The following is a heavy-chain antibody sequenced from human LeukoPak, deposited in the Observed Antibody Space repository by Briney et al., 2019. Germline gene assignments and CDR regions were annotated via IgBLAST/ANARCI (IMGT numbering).Heavy chain of an antibody. J-gene: IGHJ4*02. CDR1: GFTFSSYA. Sequence: GGSLRLSCAASGFTFSSYAMHWVRQAPGKGLEWVAVISYDGSNKYYADSMKGRFTISRDNSKNTLYLQMNSLRAEDTAVYYCAASIETRGDYWGQGTLVTVSS. D-gene: IGHD6-6*01. V-gene: IGHV3-30-3*01. CDR3: AASIETRGDY. CDR2: ISYDGSNK.